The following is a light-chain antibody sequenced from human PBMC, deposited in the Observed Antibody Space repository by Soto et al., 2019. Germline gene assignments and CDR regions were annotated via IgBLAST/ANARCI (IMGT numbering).Light chain of an antibody. CDR1: SSDVGAYNY. Sequence: QSALTQPPSASGSPGQSVTISCTGTSSDVGAYNYVSWYQQHPGKAPKVMIYEVNKRPSGVPDRFSGSKSGNTASLTVSGLQAEDEADYYCSSYAGSNNFVFGIGTKLTVL. CDR2: EVN. CDR3: SSYAGSNNFV. V-gene: IGLV2-8*01. J-gene: IGLJ1*01.